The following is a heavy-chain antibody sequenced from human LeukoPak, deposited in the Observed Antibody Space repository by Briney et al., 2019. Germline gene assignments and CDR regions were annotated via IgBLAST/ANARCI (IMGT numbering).Heavy chain of an antibody. D-gene: IGHD5-12*01. CDR1: GGSISSGDYY. Sequence: PSQTLSLTCTVSGGSISSGDYYWSRIRQPPGKGLEWIGYIYYSGSTYYNPSLKSRVTISVDTSKNQFSLKLSSVTAADTAVYYCARQEYSGYDSANWFDPWGQGTLVTVSS. CDR3: ARQEYSGYDSANWFDP. CDR2: IYYSGST. J-gene: IGHJ5*02. V-gene: IGHV4-30-4*01.